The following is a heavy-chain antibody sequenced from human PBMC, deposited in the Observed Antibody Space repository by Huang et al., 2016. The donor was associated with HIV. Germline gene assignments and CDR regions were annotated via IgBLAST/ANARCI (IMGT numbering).Heavy chain of an antibody. D-gene: IGHD5-18*01. Sequence: QVQLVESGGGVVQPGRSLRLSCAASGFPFNNHAMHWVRQAPGKGVDWVAVISKDGRNNYYADSVKGRFTISRDSSKSTLFLHMTSLRTEDTAVYYCARAKDTWDAYDIWGQGTMVMVS. CDR1: GFPFNNHA. V-gene: IGHV3-30*04. CDR2: ISKDGRNN. CDR3: ARAKDTWDAYDI. J-gene: IGHJ3*02.